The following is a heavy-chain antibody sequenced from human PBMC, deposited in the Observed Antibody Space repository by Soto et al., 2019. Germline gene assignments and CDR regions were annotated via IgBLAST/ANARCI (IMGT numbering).Heavy chain of an antibody. D-gene: IGHD3-3*01. J-gene: IGHJ6*02. CDR1: GYTFTGNY. V-gene: IGHV1-2*02. CDR2: VNPDNGGT. CDR3: ARDPRPPSGWLGFWEYGMDV. Sequence: QVHLVQSGAEVKKPGASVKVSCKASGYTFTGNYIHWVRQAPGQGLEWMGWVNPDNGGTTSAQKFQGRVTMTRDTSVTTAYMELTRLTSDVTAVYYCARDPRPPSGWLGFWEYGMDVWGQGTTVTVSS.